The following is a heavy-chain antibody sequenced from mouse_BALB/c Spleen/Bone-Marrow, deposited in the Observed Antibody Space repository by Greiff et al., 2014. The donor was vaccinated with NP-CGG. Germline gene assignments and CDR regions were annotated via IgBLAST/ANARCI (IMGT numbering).Heavy chain of an antibody. CDR2: IYPSDSYT. V-gene: IGHV1-69*02. CDR3: IRYGNCHYYAMDY. CDR1: GYTFTSYW. J-gene: IGHJ4*01. D-gene: IGHD1-1*01. Sequence: QVQLQQPGAELVRPGASVKLSCRASGYTFTSYWINWVKQRPGQGLEWIGNIYPSDSYTNYNQRFKDKATLTVDKSSSTAYMQLSSPTSEDSAVYYCIRYGNCHYYAMDYWGQGTSVTVSS.